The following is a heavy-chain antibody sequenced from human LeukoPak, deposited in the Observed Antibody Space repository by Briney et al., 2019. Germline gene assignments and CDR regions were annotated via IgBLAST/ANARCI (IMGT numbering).Heavy chain of an antibody. CDR1: GFTFSNYW. J-gene: IGHJ4*02. CDR3: ARLRLTGLYYFDY. Sequence: PGGSLRLSCAASGFTFSNYWMSWVRQAPGKGLEWVANIKQDVSEKYYVDSVKGRFTISGDNAKNSLYLQMSSLRGEDTAVYYCARLRLTGLYYFDYWGQGTLVTVSS. D-gene: IGHD7-27*01. V-gene: IGHV3-7*04. CDR2: IKQDVSEK.